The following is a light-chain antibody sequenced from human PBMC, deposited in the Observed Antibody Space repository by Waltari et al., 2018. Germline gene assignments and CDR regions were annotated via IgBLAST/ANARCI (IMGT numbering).Light chain of an antibody. J-gene: IGKJ4*01. CDR3: QQYDDTVPLT. CDR1: QDIRKS. V-gene: IGKV1-33*01. Sequence: DIQMTQSPSSLSASVGDRVTIICQASQDIRKSLNWYQQKPGKAPKLLIYDASNLETGVPSRFSGSGSGTDFTFTISSLQPGDIATYYCQQYDDTVPLTFGGGTKVEI. CDR2: DAS.